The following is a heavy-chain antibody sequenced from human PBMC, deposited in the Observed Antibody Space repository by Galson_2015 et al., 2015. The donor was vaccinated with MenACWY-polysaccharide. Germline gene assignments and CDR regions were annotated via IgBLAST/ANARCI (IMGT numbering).Heavy chain of an antibody. J-gene: IGHJ5*02. CDR3: ARGGRYYYDSSGYLNWFDP. D-gene: IGHD3-22*01. V-gene: IGHV1-8*01. CDR1: GYTFSSYD. Sequence: SVKVSCKASGYTFSSYDINWVRQTTGQGLEWMGWMNPNSGNTGYAQKFQGRATMTRNTSISIAYMELSSLRSEDTAVYYCARGGRYYYDSSGYLNWFDPWGQGTLVTVSS. CDR2: MNPNSGNT.